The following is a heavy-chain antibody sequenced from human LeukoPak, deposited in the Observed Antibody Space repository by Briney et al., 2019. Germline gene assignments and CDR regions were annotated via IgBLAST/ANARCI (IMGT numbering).Heavy chain of an antibody. D-gene: IGHD3-9*01. CDR3: ARGSTHYDVLTGYHYYFDY. CDR2: INWNGDNT. CDR1: EFTLITYS. J-gene: IGHJ4*02. V-gene: IGHV3-20*04. Sequence: PGGSLRLSCAASEFTLITYSMSWVRQAPGKGLEWVSGINWNGDNTNYADSLKGRFTISRDNAKNSLYLQMNSLRAEDTALYYCARGSTHYDVLTGYHYYFDYWGQGTLVTVSS.